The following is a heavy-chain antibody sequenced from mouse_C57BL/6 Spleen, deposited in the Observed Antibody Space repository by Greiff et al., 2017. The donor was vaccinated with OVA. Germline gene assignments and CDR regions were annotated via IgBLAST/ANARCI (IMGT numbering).Heavy chain of an antibody. V-gene: IGHV5-17*01. D-gene: IGHD2-2*01. CDR3: ARGYDMYYFDY. CDR1: GFTFSDYG. J-gene: IGHJ2*01. Sequence: EVKVVESGGGLVKPGGSLKLSCAASGFTFSDYGMHWVRQAPEKGLEWVAYISSGCSTIYYADTVKGRFTISRDNAKNTLFLQMTSLRSEDTAMYYCARGYDMYYFDYWGQGTTLTVSS. CDR2: ISSGCSTI.